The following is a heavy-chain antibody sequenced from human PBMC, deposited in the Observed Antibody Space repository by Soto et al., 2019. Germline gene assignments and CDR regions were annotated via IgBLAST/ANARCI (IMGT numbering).Heavy chain of an antibody. J-gene: IGHJ4*02. CDR3: ARDSSSGRLFDY. Sequence: PSVKVSCKASGYSFTGNSMHWVRQAPGQGLEWMGWINPNNGGTNYAQKFQGRVTISVDTSKNQFSLKLSSVTAADTAVYYCARDSSSGRLFDYWGQGTLVTVSS. CDR1: GYSFTGNS. CDR2: INPNNGGT. V-gene: IGHV1-2*02. D-gene: IGHD6-19*01.